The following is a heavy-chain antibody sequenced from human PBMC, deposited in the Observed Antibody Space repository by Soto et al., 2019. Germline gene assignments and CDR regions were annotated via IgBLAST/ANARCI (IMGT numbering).Heavy chain of an antibody. CDR1: GYTLTELS. CDR3: ATPSTVTTDYYYYYGMDV. D-gene: IGHD4-17*01. CDR2: FDPEDGET. V-gene: IGHV1-24*01. Sequence: ASVKVSCKVSGYTLTELSMHWVRQAPGKGLEWMGGFDPEDGETIYAQKFQGRVTMTEDTSTDTAYMELSSLRSEDTAVYYCATPSTVTTDYYYYYGMDVWGQGTTVTV. J-gene: IGHJ6*02.